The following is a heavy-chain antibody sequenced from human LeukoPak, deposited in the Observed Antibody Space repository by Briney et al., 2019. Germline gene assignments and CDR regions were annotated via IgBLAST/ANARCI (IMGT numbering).Heavy chain of an antibody. Sequence: GGSLRLSCATSGFSFGSYAMSWVRQAPGKGLEWVSSISGSGMLTYYADSVKGRFTISRDNSKNTLYLQMSSLRAEDTATFYCAKYYYDSGGRGNDAFDVWGQGTMVTVSS. CDR3: AKYYYDSGGRGNDAFDV. J-gene: IGHJ3*01. CDR2: ISGSGMLT. CDR1: GFSFGSYA. D-gene: IGHD3-22*01. V-gene: IGHV3-23*01.